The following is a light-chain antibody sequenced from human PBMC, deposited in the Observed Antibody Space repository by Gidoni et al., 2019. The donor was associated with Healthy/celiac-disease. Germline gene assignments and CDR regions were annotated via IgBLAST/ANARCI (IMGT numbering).Light chain of an antibody. CDR1: QSLLHSNGYNY. Sequence: DIVMTQSPLSLPVTPGEPDSISCRSSQSLLHSNGYNYLDWYLQKPGQSPQLLIYLGSNRASGVPDRFSGSGSGTDFTLKISRVEAEDVGVYYCMQALQGTFGQGTKVEIK. CDR2: LGS. CDR3: MQALQGT. V-gene: IGKV2-28*01. J-gene: IGKJ1*01.